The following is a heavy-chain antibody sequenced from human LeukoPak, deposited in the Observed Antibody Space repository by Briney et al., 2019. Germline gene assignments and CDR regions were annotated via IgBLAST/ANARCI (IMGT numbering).Heavy chain of an antibody. D-gene: IGHD2-2*01. CDR3: ARERVVVPAALYYFDY. Sequence: SETLSLTCAVYGGSFSGYYWSWIRQPPGKGLEWIGEINHSGSTNYDPSLKSRVTISVDTSKNQFSLKLSSVTAADTAVYYCARERVVVPAALYYFDYWGQGTLVTVSS. V-gene: IGHV4-34*01. CDR1: GGSFSGYY. J-gene: IGHJ4*02. CDR2: INHSGST.